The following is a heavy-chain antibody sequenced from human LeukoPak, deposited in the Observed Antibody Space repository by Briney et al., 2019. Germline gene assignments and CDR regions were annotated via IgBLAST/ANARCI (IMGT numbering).Heavy chain of an antibody. Sequence: HPGGSLRLSCAASGFTFSTYWMTWVRQAPGKGLEWVSAISGSGDNTYCADSVKGRFTISRDNSKNTLYLQMNSLRAEDTAVYYCAKRYYYMDVWGKGTTVTVSS. V-gene: IGHV3-23*01. CDR1: GFTFSTYW. CDR3: AKRYYYMDV. CDR2: ISGSGDNT. J-gene: IGHJ6*03.